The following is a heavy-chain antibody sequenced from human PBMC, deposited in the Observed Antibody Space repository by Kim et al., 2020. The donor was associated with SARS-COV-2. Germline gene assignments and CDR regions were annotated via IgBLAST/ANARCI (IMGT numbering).Heavy chain of an antibody. CDR2: T. V-gene: IGHV4-39*01. Sequence: TYYNPSLKSRVTLSVDTSKNQFSLKLSSVTAADTAVYYCARLSGSYYFDYWGQGTLVTVSS. J-gene: IGHJ4*02. D-gene: IGHD1-26*01. CDR3: ARLSGSYYFDY.